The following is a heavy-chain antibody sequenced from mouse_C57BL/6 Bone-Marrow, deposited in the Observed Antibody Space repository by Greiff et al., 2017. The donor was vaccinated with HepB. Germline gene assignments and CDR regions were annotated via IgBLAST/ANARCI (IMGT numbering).Heavy chain of an antibody. Sequence: QVTLKVSGPGILQSSQTLSLTCSFSGFSLSTSGMGVSWIRQPSGKGLEWLAHIYWDDDKRYNPSLKSRLTISKDTSRNQVFLKITSVDTADTATYDCARVRVAIYYDYDGYFDYWGQGTTLTVSS. D-gene: IGHD2-4*01. J-gene: IGHJ2*01. V-gene: IGHV8-12*01. CDR2: IYWDDDK. CDR1: GFSLSTSGMG. CDR3: ARVRVAIYYDYDGYFDY.